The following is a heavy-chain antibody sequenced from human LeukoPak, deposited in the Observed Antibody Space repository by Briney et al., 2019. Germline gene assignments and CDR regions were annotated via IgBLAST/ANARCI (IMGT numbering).Heavy chain of an antibody. Sequence: KTSETLSLTCSVSGGSISSSSYYWGWIRQPPGKGLEWIGSIYYSGSTYYNPSLKSRVTISVDTSKNQFSLKLSSVTAADTAVYYCARPGKVDSSGYYYNAVDYWGQGTLVTVSS. V-gene: IGHV4-39*01. CDR2: IYYSGST. CDR1: GGSISSSSYY. D-gene: IGHD3-22*01. CDR3: ARPGKVDSSGYYYNAVDY. J-gene: IGHJ4*02.